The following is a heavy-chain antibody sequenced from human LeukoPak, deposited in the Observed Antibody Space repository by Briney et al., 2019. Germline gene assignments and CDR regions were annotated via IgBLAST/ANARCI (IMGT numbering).Heavy chain of an antibody. CDR2: INPSGGST. V-gene: IGHV1-46*01. CDR3: ARTYYYDSSGYYPYY. D-gene: IGHD3-22*01. CDR1: GYTFASYY. J-gene: IGHJ4*02. Sequence: ASVKVSCKASGYTFASYYMHWVRQAPGQGLEWMGIINPSGGSTSYAQKFQGRVTMTRDTSTSTVYMDLSSLRSEDTAVYYCARTYYYDSSGYYPYYWGQGTLVTVSS.